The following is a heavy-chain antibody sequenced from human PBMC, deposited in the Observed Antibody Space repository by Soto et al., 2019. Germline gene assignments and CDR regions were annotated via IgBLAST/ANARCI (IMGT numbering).Heavy chain of an antibody. CDR3: ATSYDSGFDP. J-gene: IGHJ5*02. V-gene: IGHV1-3*01. CDR2: ISAGNGDT. Sequence: ASVKVSCKASGYSFTSYVMHWVRQAPGQSLEWMGWISAGNGDTDYAPKFQGRVTMTTDKSTSTAYMELRNLRSDDTAVYYCATSYDSGFDPWGQGTLVTVSS. CDR1: GYSFTSYV. D-gene: IGHD5-12*01.